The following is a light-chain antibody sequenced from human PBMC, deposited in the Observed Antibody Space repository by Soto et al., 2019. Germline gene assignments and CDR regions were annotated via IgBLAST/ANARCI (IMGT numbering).Light chain of an antibody. CDR2: GAS. CDR3: QQHNNWPPWT. CDR1: QSVSSN. Sequence: EIVMTQSPATLSVSPGERATLSCRASQSVSSNLAWYQQKPGQAPRPLMYGASTRATGIPDRFSGSGSGTEVTLTISSLQSEDFAVYYCQQHNNWPPWTFGQGTKVEIK. J-gene: IGKJ1*01. V-gene: IGKV3-15*01.